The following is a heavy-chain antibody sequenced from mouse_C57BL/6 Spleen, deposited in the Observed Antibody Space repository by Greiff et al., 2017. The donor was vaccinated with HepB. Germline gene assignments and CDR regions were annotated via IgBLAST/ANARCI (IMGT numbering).Heavy chain of an antibody. Sequence: QVQLQQSGAELAKPGASGNRSGKASGYTFPSYGSTGEKQRPGQGLDGIGSINPSSGYTKYNQKFKDKATLTADKSSSTAYMQLSSLTYEDSAVYYCARYYYGSSYRYYFDYWGQGTTLTVSS. J-gene: IGHJ2*01. CDR3: ARYYYGSSYRYYFDY. CDR2: INPSSGYT. V-gene: IGHV1-7*01. CDR1: GYTFPSYG. D-gene: IGHD1-1*01.